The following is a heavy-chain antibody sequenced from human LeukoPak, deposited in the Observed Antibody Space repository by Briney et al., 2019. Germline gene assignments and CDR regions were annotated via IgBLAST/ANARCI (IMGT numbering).Heavy chain of an antibody. J-gene: IGHJ4*02. Sequence: GGSLRLSCAASGFNFSDYYMTWIRQAPGKGLEWLSYIGSGGSTKNYADSVKGRFTISRDNAKNSLFLQLNSLRVEDTAVYYCAREGATVTTFDYWGQGTLVTVS. CDR2: IGSGGSTK. CDR1: GFNFSDYY. D-gene: IGHD4-17*01. CDR3: AREGATVTTFDY. V-gene: IGHV3-11*04.